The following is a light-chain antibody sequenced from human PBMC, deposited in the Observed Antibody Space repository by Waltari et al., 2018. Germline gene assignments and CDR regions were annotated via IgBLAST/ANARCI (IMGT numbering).Light chain of an antibody. CDR2: DVS. V-gene: IGLV2-11*01. Sequence: QSALTQPRSVSGSPGQSVTISCTGTSTDAGGYNYVSWYQQHPGKVPKLMIYDVSQRPSGITDRFSGSKSGNTASLTISGLQAEDEADYYCCSYGGSYTWVFGGGTRLTVL. CDR3: CSYGGSYTWV. J-gene: IGLJ3*02. CDR1: STDAGGYNY.